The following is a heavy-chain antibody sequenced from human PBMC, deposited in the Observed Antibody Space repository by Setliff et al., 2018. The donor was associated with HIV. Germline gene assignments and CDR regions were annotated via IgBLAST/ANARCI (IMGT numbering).Heavy chain of an antibody. Sequence: SETLSLTCTVSGGSIRSDSYYWTWIRQPAGEGLEWIERIYSSGNTNYNPSLESRVTISVDTSKNQFSLKLSSVTAADTAVYYCAREEKLSAVAGTMYYYYAMDVWGQGTTVTVSS. CDR2: IYSSGNT. J-gene: IGHJ6*02. CDR3: AREEKLSAVAGTMYYYYAMDV. V-gene: IGHV4-61*02. D-gene: IGHD6-19*01. CDR1: GGSIRSDSYY.